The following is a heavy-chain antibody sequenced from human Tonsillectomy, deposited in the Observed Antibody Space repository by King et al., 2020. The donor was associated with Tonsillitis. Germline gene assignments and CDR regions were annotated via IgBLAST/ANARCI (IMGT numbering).Heavy chain of an antibody. CDR2: INPNSGGT. CDR1: GYTFTGYY. CDR3: AGQSSNYYDSSYYGLDV. D-gene: IGHD3-22*01. J-gene: IGHJ6*02. V-gene: IGHV1-2*02. Sequence: VQLVESGAEVKKPGASVKVSCKASGYTFTGYYMHWVRQAPGQGLEWMGWINPNSGGTNYAQKFQGRVTMTRDTSISTAYMELSRLRSDDTAVYYCAGQSSNYYDSSYYGLDVWGQGTTVTVS.